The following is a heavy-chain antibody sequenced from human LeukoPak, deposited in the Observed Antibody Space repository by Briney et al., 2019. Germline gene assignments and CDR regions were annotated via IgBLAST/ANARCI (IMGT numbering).Heavy chain of an antibody. CDR2: IIPIFGTA. CDR3: ARDFGGITIFGVVTSNWFDP. D-gene: IGHD3-3*01. CDR1: GGTFSSYA. Sequence: ASVKVSCKASGGTFSSYAISWVRQAPGQGLEWMGGIIPIFGTANYAQKFQGRVTITADESTSTAYMELSSLRSEDTAVYYCARDFGGITIFGVVTSNWFDPWGQGTLVTVSS. V-gene: IGHV1-69*13. J-gene: IGHJ5*02.